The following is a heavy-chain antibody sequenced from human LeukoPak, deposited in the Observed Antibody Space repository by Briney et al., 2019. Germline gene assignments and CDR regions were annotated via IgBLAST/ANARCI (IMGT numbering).Heavy chain of an antibody. CDR3: AREELGSPDY. CDR2: ISNDGSRQ. Sequence: HPGGSLRLSCGASGFTFGTYIMDWVRQSTGKGLEWVSVISNDGSRQYYADSVKGRFTIFRDNSQNVLYLQMNRLRAEDTAVYYCAREELGSPDYWGQGTLVTVSS. D-gene: IGHD7-27*01. CDR1: GFTFGTYI. J-gene: IGHJ4*02. V-gene: IGHV3-30-3*01.